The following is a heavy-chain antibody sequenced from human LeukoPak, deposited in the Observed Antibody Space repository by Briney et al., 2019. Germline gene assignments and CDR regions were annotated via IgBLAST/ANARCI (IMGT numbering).Heavy chain of an antibody. CDR1: GGSVSSSIYY. V-gene: IGHV4-39*01. Sequence: SETLSLTCTVSGGSVSSSIYYWGWIRQPPGKGLEWIGSISYSGTNYNNPSLKSRVSISIDTSKNQFSVKLTSVTAADTAMYYCASLATLRSWGQGTLVTVSP. D-gene: IGHD3-10*01. CDR3: ASLATLRS. CDR2: ISYSGTN. J-gene: IGHJ5*02.